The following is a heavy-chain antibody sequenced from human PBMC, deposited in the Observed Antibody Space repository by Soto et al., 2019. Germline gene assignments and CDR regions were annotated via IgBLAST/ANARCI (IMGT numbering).Heavy chain of an antibody. CDR2: FSLSGTT. Sequence: PSETLSLTCTVSGASITGSFFWSWIRQPAGKELEWIGRFSLSGTTNYNPSLRSRVTMSADVSKNQFSLRLTSVTAADTALYYCARGMTPPGAPAWYYFDSWGQGTLVTVSS. J-gene: IGHJ4*02. CDR3: ARGMTPPGAPAWYYFDS. CDR1: GASITGSFF. V-gene: IGHV4-4*07. D-gene: IGHD2-8*02.